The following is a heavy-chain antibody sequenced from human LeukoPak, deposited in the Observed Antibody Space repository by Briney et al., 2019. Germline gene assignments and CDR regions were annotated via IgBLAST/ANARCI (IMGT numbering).Heavy chain of an antibody. Sequence: RGESLKISCKGSGYSFSSYWIGWVRQLPGKGLEWMGVIYPDDSDTRYSPSFQGQVTISADRSISTAYLQWSSLKASDSAMYYCATRPGSYPIDYWGQGTLVTVSS. D-gene: IGHD3-10*01. CDR2: IYPDDSDT. V-gene: IGHV5-51*01. J-gene: IGHJ4*02. CDR3: ATRPGSYPIDY. CDR1: GYSFSSYW.